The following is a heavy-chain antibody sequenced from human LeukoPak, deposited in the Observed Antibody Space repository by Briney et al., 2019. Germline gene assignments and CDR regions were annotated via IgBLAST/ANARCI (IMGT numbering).Heavy chain of an antibody. J-gene: IGHJ4*02. D-gene: IGHD3-3*01. CDR3: ARDLYADFWSGSVFDY. Sequence: GGSLRLSCAASGFTVSSNYMSWVRQAPGKGLEWVSVIYSGGSTYYADSVKGRFTISRDNSKNTLYLQMSSLRAGDTAVYYCARDLYADFWSGSVFDYWGRGTLVTVSS. CDR2: IYSGGST. CDR1: GFTVSSNY. V-gene: IGHV3-53*01.